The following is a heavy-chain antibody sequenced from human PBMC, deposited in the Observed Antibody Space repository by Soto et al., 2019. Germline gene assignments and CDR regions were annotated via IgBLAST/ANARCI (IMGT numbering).Heavy chain of an antibody. Sequence: GASVKVSCKASGYTFTSYGISWVRQAPGQGLEWMGWISAYNGNTNYAQKLQGRVTMTRDTSTSTAYMELSRLRSDDTAVYYCARDRFEFDPYYDFWSGYPYYGMDVWGQGTTVTVSS. CDR3: ARDRFEFDPYYDFWSGYPYYGMDV. CDR1: GYTFTSYG. CDR2: ISAYNGNT. D-gene: IGHD3-3*01. J-gene: IGHJ6*02. V-gene: IGHV1-18*01.